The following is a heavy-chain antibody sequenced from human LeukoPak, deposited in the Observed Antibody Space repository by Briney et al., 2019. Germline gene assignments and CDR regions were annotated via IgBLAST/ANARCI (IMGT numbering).Heavy chain of an antibody. CDR1: GGSVTSYY. CDR2: IYYSGST. Sequence: PSEILSLTCTVSGGSVTSYYWSWIRQHPGKGLEWIGYIYYSGSTYYNPSLKSRVTISVDTSKNQFSLKLSSVTAADTAVYYCARDGSNEGSSWIEYFQHWGQGTLVTVSS. J-gene: IGHJ1*01. V-gene: IGHV4-31*03. CDR3: ARDGSNEGSSWIEYFQH. D-gene: IGHD6-13*01.